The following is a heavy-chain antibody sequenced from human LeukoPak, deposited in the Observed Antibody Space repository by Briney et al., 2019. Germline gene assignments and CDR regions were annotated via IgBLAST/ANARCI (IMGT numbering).Heavy chain of an antibody. Sequence: GGSLRLSCAASGFTFSSYAMSWVRQAPGKGLEWVSAISGSGGSTYYADSVKGRFTISRDSSKNTLYLQMNSLRAEDTAVYYCAKSTSMVRGVIGPKTHFDYWGQGTLVTVSS. CDR3: AKSTSMVRGVIGPKTHFDY. J-gene: IGHJ4*02. CDR2: ISGSGGST. CDR1: GFTFSSYA. V-gene: IGHV3-23*01. D-gene: IGHD3-10*01.